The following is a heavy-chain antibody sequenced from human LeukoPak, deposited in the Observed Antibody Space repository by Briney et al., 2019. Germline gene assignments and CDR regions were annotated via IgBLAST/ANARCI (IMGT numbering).Heavy chain of an antibody. CDR1: GYTFTGYY. CDR2: INPNSGGT. Sequence: ASVKVSCKASGYTFTGYYMHWVRQAPGQGLEWMGWINPNSGGTNYAQKFQGRVTMTRDTSISTAYMELSRLRSDDTAVYYCARRAQFQLNCSGGSCYSAYYYYYMDVWGKGTTVTVSS. D-gene: IGHD2-15*01. CDR3: ARRAQFQLNCSGGSCYSAYYYYYMDV. J-gene: IGHJ6*03. V-gene: IGHV1-2*02.